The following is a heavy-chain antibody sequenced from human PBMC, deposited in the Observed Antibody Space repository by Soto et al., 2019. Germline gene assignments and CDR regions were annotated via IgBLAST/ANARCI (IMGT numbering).Heavy chain of an antibody. CDR2: IDPRDSYA. D-gene: IGHD3-16*01. J-gene: IGHJ4*02. CDR1: GYSFTNSW. CDR3: ARRLGAITGDF. V-gene: IGHV5-10-1*01. Sequence: GESLKISCKGSGYSFTNSWINWVRQMPGKGLEWMGRIDPRDSYANYSPSFQGHVTISADKSISTAYLQWSSLKASDTAIYYCARRLGAITGDFWGPGTLVTVSS.